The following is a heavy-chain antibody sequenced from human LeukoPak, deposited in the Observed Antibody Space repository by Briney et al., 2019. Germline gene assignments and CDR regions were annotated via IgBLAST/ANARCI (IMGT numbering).Heavy chain of an antibody. Sequence: ASVKVSCKASGYTFTSYYMHWVRQAPGQGLEWMGIINPSGGSTSYAQKFQGRVTMTEDTSTDTAYMELSSLRSEDTAVYYCATASSGYYSPTLYGMDVWGQGTTVTVSS. D-gene: IGHD3-22*01. J-gene: IGHJ6*02. CDR2: INPSGGST. CDR3: ATASSGYYSPTLYGMDV. V-gene: IGHV1-46*01. CDR1: GYTFTSYY.